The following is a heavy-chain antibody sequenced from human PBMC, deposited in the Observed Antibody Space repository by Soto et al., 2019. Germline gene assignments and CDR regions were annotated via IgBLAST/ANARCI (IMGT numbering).Heavy chain of an antibody. CDR2: IYYSGST. CDR3: ARGYCSSPRCYFVD. CDR1: GGSISSYY. Sequence: SETLSLTCTVSGGSISSYYWSWIRQPPGKGLEWIGYIYYSGSTNYNPSLKSRVTISVDTSKNQFSLKLSSVTAADTAVYYCARGYCSSPRCYFVDWGQGTLVNVFS. D-gene: IGHD2-2*01. V-gene: IGHV4-59*08. J-gene: IGHJ4*02.